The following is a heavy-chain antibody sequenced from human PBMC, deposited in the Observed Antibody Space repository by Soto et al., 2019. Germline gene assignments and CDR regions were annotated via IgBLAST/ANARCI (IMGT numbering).Heavy chain of an antibody. D-gene: IGHD2-15*01. CDR2: ISYDGSNK. CDR1: GFTFSSYG. J-gene: IGHJ6*02. Sequence: QVQLVESGGGVVQPGRSLRLSCAASGFTFSSYGMHWVRQAPGKGLEWVAVISYDGSNKYYADSVKGRFTISRDNSKNTLYLQMNSLRAEDTAVYYCAKDLLVVADSYYYYGMDVWGQGTTVTVSS. V-gene: IGHV3-30*18. CDR3: AKDLLVVADSYYYYGMDV.